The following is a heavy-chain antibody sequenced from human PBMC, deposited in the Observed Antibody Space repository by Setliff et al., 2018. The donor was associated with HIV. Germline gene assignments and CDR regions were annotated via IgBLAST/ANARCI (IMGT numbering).Heavy chain of an antibody. J-gene: IGHJ6*03. CDR2: IYSSGST. CDR1: NVSINSYY. CDR3: AKGVAGLQYYYYYMDV. D-gene: IGHD6-19*01. Sequence: PSETLSLTCTVSNVSINSYYWSWIRQPAGRALEWIGRIYSSGSTNYNPSLKSRVKMSVDTSKNQFSLKLSSVTAADTAVYYCAKGVAGLQYYYYYMDVWGKGTTVTVSS. V-gene: IGHV4-4*07.